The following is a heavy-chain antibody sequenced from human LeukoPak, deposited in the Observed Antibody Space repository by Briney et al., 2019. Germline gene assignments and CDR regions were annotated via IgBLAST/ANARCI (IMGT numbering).Heavy chain of an antibody. Sequence: PGGSLRLSCAASGCTFSSYAMHWVPQAPGKGLEYVSAISSNGGSTYYANSVKGRFTISRDNSKNTLYLQMGSLRAKDMAVYYCARFGGNSGWFDYWGQGTLVTVSS. D-gene: IGHD4-23*01. CDR1: GCTFSSYA. V-gene: IGHV3-64*01. CDR2: ISSNGGST. J-gene: IGHJ4*02. CDR3: ARFGGNSGWFDY.